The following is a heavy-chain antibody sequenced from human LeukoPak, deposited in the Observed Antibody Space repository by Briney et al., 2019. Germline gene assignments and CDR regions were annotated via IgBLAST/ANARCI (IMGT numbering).Heavy chain of an antibody. J-gene: IGHJ4*02. CDR2: INPNSGGT. D-gene: IGHD2-2*01. V-gene: IGHV1-2*02. CDR3: ARGGRDIVVVPAALFDY. CDR1: GYTFTGYY. Sequence: GASVKVSCKASGYTFTGYYMHWVRQAPGQGLEWMGWINPNSGGTNYAQKFQGRATMTRDTSISTAYLQWSSLKASDTAMYYCARGGRDIVVVPAALFDYWGQGTLVTVSS.